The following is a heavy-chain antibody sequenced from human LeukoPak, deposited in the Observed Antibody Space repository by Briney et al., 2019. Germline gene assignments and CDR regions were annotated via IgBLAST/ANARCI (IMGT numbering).Heavy chain of an antibody. J-gene: IGHJ3*02. CDR2: IWYDGSNK. D-gene: IGHD3-22*01. CDR3: AKSGSYYYDSSGYYPSLDAFDI. CDR1: GFTFSSYG. V-gene: IGHV3-33*06. Sequence: PGGSLRLSCAASGFTFSSYGMHWLRQAPGQGLEWVAVIWYDGSNKYYADSVKGRFTISRDNSKHTLYLQMNSLRAEDTAVYYCAKSGSYYYDSSGYYPSLDAFDIWGQGTMVTVSS.